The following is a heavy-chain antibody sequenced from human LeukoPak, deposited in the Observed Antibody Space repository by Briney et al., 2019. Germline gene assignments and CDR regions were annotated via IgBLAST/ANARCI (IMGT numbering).Heavy chain of an antibody. V-gene: IGHV4-59*01. CDR2: VYDDGGT. Sequence: SETLSLTCTVSGGSISGYFYNWIRQPPGKRLEWIGYVYDDGGTNYNPSLKSRVTISVDTSKNQFSLKVTSVTAADTAIYYCARGSFNSAWYWGQGALVTVSP. CDR1: GGSISGYF. D-gene: IGHD6-19*01. CDR3: ARGSFNSAWY. J-gene: IGHJ4*02.